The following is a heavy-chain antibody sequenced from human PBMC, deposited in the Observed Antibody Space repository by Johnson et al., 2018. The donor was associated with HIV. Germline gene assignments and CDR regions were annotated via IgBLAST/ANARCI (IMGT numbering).Heavy chain of an antibody. Sequence: QVQLVESGGGVVQPGRSLRLSCAASGFTFSSYAMHCVRQAPGKGLEWVAVISYDGSNKYYADSVKGRFTISRDNSKNTLYLQMNSLRAEDTAVYYCAREYYGSGSDAFDIWGQGTMVTVSS. D-gene: IGHD3-10*01. CDR3: AREYYGSGSDAFDI. V-gene: IGHV3-30-3*01. CDR1: GFTFSSYA. J-gene: IGHJ3*02. CDR2: ISYDGSNK.